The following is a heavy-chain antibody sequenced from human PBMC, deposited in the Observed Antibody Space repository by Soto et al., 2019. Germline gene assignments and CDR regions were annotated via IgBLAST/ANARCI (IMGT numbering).Heavy chain of an antibody. J-gene: IGHJ4*02. Sequence: QVHLVQSGAEVKKPGSSVKVSCKASGGTFSPYTINWVRQAPGQGLEWMGRIIPFLGVTNHAQKFQDRVTITADKSTSTAYLEFRSLRSEDTAVYYCTRDWDSSVSTGEFVGHWGQGTLVTVSS. CDR2: IIPFLGVT. V-gene: IGHV1-69*08. D-gene: IGHD7-27*01. CDR3: TRDWDSSVSTGEFVGH. CDR1: GGTFSPYT.